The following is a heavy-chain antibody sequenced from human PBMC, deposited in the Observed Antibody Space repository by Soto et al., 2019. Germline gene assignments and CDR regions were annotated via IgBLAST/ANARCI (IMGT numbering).Heavy chain of an antibody. CDR1: GGSISSSSFY. J-gene: IGHJ4*02. CDR3: ARQLGYCSGGTCLFDS. Sequence: SETLSLTCLVSGGSISSSSFYWSWIRQPPGKGLEWIGSVFYSGSTYYKLSLESRVTIYVEISKNKFSLSLRSVTPADTVVYYCARQLGYCSGGTCLFDSCGQGALVTVSS. CDR2: VFYSGST. V-gene: IGHV4-39*01. D-gene: IGHD2-15*01.